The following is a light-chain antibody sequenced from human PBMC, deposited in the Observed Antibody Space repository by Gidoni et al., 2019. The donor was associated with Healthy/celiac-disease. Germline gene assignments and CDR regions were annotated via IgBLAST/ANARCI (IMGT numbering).Light chain of an antibody. V-gene: IGLV2-14*01. CDR2: DVS. Sequence: QSALTQPASVSGSPGQSLTISCTGTSSDVGGYNYVSWYQQHPGKAPKLMIYDVSNRPSGVSNRFSGSKSGNTASLTISGLQAEDEADYYCSSYTSSSTYYFFGTGTKVTVL. CDR3: SSYTSSSTYYF. CDR1: SSDVGGYNY. J-gene: IGLJ1*01.